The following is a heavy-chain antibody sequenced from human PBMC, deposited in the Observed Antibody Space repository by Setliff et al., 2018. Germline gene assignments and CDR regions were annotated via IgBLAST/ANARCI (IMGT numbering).Heavy chain of an antibody. CDR2: IHYRGTT. CDR3: ARASSGWYSAYYYYMDV. Sequence: TLSLTCAVSGDSISSGNWWSWVRQPPEKGLEWIGRIHYRGTTYSNVSLASRLTISVDTSKNQFSLKLTSVTAADTAVYYCARASSGWYSAYYYYMDVWGKGTTVTVS. V-gene: IGHV4-4*02. J-gene: IGHJ6*03. CDR1: GDSISSGNW. D-gene: IGHD6-19*01.